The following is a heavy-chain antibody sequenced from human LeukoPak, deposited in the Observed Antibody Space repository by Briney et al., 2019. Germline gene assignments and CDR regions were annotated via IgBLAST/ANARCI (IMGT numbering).Heavy chain of an antibody. D-gene: IGHD6-19*01. V-gene: IGHV3-11*03. Sequence: GGSLRLSCAASGFTFSDYYMSWIRQAPGKGLEWVSSISSSSSYTNYADSVKGRFTISRDNAKNSLYLQMNSLRAEDTAVYYCARTYSSGWHQYYFDYWGQGTLVTVSS. CDR3: ARTYSSGWHQYYFDY. CDR1: GFTFSDYY. J-gene: IGHJ4*02. CDR2: ISSSSSYT.